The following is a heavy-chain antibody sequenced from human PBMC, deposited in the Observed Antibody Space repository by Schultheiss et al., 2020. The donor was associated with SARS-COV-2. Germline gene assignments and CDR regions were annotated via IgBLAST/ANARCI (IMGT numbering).Heavy chain of an antibody. J-gene: IGHJ5*02. V-gene: IGHV4-38-2*01. CDR3: ARGRAWLSWFDP. Sequence: SETLSLTCAVSGYSISSGYYWGWIRQPPGKGLEWIGYIYYTGSAFYNPSLKGRLAISVDKSKNQFSLNLSSVTAADTAVYYCARGRAWLSWFDPWGQGTLVTVSS. D-gene: IGHD3-10*01. CDR2: IYYTGSA. CDR1: GYSISSGYY.